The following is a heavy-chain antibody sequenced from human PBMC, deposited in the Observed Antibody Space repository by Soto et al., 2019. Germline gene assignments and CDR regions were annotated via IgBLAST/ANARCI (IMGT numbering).Heavy chain of an antibody. CDR3: ATAPWYSSSSRGDY. V-gene: IGHV4-34*01. D-gene: IGHD6-6*01. Sequence: SETLSLTCAVYGGSFSGYYWSWIRQTPGKGLEWIGEINHSGSTNYNPSLKSRVTISVDTSKNQFSLKLSSVTAADTAVYYCATAPWYSSSSRGDYWGQGTLVTVSS. J-gene: IGHJ4*02. CDR2: INHSGST. CDR1: GGSFSGYY.